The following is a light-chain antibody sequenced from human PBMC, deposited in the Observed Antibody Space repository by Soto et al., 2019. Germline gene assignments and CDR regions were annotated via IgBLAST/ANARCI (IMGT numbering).Light chain of an antibody. CDR3: QQYNNWPPRT. CDR2: GAS. J-gene: IGKJ1*01. CDR1: HSVSSN. V-gene: IGKV3-15*01. Sequence: EIVMTQSPATLSVSPGERATLSCMASHSVSSNLSWYQQKPCQAPRLLIYGASTRATGIPARFSGSGSGTEFTLTISSLQSEDFAVYYCQQYNNWPPRTFGQGTKVDIK.